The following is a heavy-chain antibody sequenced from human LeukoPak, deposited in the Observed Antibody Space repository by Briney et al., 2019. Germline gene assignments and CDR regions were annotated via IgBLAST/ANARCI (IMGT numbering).Heavy chain of an antibody. CDR2: IYYSGST. Sequence: SLCCNWIIKHQRKGLEWIGYIYYSGSTNYNPSLKSRVTISVDTSKNQFSLNLTSVTAADTAVYYCARFTPQGYGWGGYNRFDPWGQGTLVTVSS. CDR1: SLC. V-gene: IGHV4-59*11. CDR3: ARFTPQGYGWGGYNRFDP. J-gene: IGHJ5*02. D-gene: IGHD3-16*01.